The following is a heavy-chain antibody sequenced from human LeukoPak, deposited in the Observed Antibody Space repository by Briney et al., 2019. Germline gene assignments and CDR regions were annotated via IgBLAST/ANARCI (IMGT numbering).Heavy chain of an antibody. V-gene: IGHV1-18*01. CDR3: ARYCTGGNCDTAFDI. Sequence: VASVKVSCKASTYTLTSYAISWMRQAPGQGLEWMGWISVDNGNTNYAQKFQGRVTITRDTSANTVYMDLSSLRSEDTAVYYCARYCTGGNCDTAFDIWGQGTMVTVSS. CDR1: TYTLTSYA. D-gene: IGHD2-8*02. J-gene: IGHJ3*02. CDR2: ISVDNGNT.